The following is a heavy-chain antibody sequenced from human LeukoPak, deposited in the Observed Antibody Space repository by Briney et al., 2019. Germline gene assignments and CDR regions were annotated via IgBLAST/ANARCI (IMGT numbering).Heavy chain of an antibody. D-gene: IGHD5-24*01. V-gene: IGHV4-59*01. CDR1: GASINKDY. CDR2: VIDSDFNEANGDIT. Sequence: SETLSLTCTVSGASINKDYWAWIRQPPGRGLEWIGYVIDSDFNEANGDITNYNPSLETRVTTSRDTPKNQFSLKLSSMTAADTAIYYCARDSLNGYNLDWFDPWGQGTLVTVSS. CDR3: ARDSLNGYNLDWFDP. J-gene: IGHJ5*02.